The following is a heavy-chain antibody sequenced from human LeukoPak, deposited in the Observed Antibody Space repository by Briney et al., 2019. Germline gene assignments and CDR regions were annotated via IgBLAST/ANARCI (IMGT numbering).Heavy chain of an antibody. CDR1: GFAFSSYG. J-gene: IGHJ6*03. D-gene: IGHD1/OR15-1a*01. Sequence: GGSLRLSCAASGFAFSSYGMHWVRQAPGKGLEWVAFIRYDGSNKYYADSVKGRFTISRDNSKNTLYLQMNSLRAEDTAVYYCAKAFNNANVLNYYYYMDVWGKGTTVTVSS. V-gene: IGHV3-30*02. CDR3: AKAFNNANVLNYYYYMDV. CDR2: IRYDGSNK.